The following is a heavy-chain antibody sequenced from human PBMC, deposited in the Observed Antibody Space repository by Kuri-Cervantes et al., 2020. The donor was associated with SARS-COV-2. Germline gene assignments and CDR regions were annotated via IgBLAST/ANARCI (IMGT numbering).Heavy chain of an antibody. CDR2: ISGSGGST. CDR1: GITFSSYA. Sequence: GESLKSSCAASGITFSSYAMHWVRQATGKGREWVTAISGSGGSTYYAESVKVRFTISRDNSKNTLYLQMNSLRAEDTAVYYCAKHMTTVTTYAHNVDDFDIWGQGTMVTVSS. J-gene: IGHJ3*02. D-gene: IGHD4-17*01. CDR3: AKHMTTVTTYAHNVDDFDI. V-gene: IGHV3-23*01.